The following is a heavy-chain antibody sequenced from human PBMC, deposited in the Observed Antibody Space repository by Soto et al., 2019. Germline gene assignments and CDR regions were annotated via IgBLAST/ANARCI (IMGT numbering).Heavy chain of an antibody. CDR3: VRASMPKAHFDS. Sequence: SEILSLTCTVSGGSIRGYYWSWIRQSAGMGLEWIGRMHTSGSTNYNPSLKSRVTFSVDMSKNQISLKLTSVTAADTALYYCVRASMPKAHFDSWGQGTLVTVSS. D-gene: IGHD2-2*01. V-gene: IGHV4-4*07. CDR1: GGSIRGYY. J-gene: IGHJ4*02. CDR2: MHTSGST.